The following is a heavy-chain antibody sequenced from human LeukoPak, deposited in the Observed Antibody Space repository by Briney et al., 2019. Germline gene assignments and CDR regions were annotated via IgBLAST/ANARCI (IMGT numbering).Heavy chain of an antibody. CDR3: ARGAEVAATYYYYGMDV. CDR2: IIPIFGTA. J-gene: IGHJ6*02. CDR1: GGTFSSYA. V-gene: IGHV1-69*13. Sequence: ASVKVSCKASGGTFSSYAISWVRQAPGQGLEWMGGIIPIFGTANYAQKLQGRVTITADESTSTAYMELSSLRSEDTAVYYCARGAEVAATYYYYGMDVWGQGTTVTVSS. D-gene: IGHD6-19*01.